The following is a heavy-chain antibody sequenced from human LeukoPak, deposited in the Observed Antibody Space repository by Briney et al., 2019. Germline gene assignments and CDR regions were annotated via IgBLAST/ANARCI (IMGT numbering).Heavy chain of an antibody. CDR1: GFTFSSYS. V-gene: IGHV3-48*01. Sequence: PGGSLRLSCAASGFTFSSYSMNWVRQAPGKGLEWVSYISSSSSTIYYADSVKGRFTISRDNAKNSLYLQMNSLRAEDTAVYYCARGVTYFDYWGRGTLVTVSS. CDR2: ISSSSSTI. CDR3: ARGVTYFDY. J-gene: IGHJ4*02. D-gene: IGHD2-21*02.